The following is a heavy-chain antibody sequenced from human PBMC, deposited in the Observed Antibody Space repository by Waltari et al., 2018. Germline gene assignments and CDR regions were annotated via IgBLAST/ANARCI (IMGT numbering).Heavy chain of an antibody. CDR1: GYSISSGYY. CDR2: IYHSGST. D-gene: IGHD6-13*01. CDR3: ARRAAITAAGPTYYMDV. V-gene: IGHV4-38-2*01. J-gene: IGHJ6*03. Sequence: QVQLQESGPGLVKPSETLSLTCAVSGYSISSGYYRGWIRQPPGKGLEWIGNIYHSGSTPYNPSRKSRVTISVDTSKNQFSLKLSSVTAADTAVYYCARRAAITAAGPTYYMDVWGKGTTVTVSS.